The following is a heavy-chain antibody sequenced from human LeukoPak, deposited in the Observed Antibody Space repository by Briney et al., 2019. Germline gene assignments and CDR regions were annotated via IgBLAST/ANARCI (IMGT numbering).Heavy chain of an antibody. CDR1: GGSISSGSYY. V-gene: IGHV4-61*02. D-gene: IGHD1-26*01. J-gene: IGHJ4*02. CDR3: ARDSGAVEATGVGFDY. Sequence: SQTLSLTCTVSGGSISSGSYYWNWIRQPAGKGLEWIGRIYTSGSTNYNPSLKSRVTISVDTSKNQFSLKLSSVTAADTAVYYCARDSGAVEATGVGFDYWGQGTLVTVSS. CDR2: IYTSGST.